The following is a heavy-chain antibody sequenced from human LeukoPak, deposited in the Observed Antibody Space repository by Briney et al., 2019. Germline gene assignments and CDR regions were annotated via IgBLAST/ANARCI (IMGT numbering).Heavy chain of an antibody. CDR2: ISVSGDKT. V-gene: IGHV3-23*01. CDR1: GFTFKSYG. CDR3: AKNMGYGGNSAFDI. D-gene: IGHD4-23*01. Sequence: GWSLRLSCAASGFTFKSYGMSWVRQAPGKGLEWVSVISVSGDKTNNADPVKGRFTISRDNPKNTLYVQMNSLRAEDTAVYYCAKNMGYGGNSAFDIWGQGTMVTVS. J-gene: IGHJ3*02.